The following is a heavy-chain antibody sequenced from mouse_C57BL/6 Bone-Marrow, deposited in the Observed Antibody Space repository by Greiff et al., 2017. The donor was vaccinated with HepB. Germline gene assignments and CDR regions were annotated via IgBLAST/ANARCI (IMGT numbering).Heavy chain of an antibody. Sequence: EVKLVESGGDLVKPGGSLKLSCAASGFTFSSYGMSWVRQTPDKRLEWVATISSGGSYTDYPDSVKGRFTISRDNAKNTLYLQMSSLKSEDTAMYYCARLPLYYYGSSPLYWGQGTLVTVSA. D-gene: IGHD1-1*01. J-gene: IGHJ3*01. V-gene: IGHV5-6*01. CDR2: ISSGGSYT. CDR3: ARLPLYYYGSSPLY. CDR1: GFTFSSYG.